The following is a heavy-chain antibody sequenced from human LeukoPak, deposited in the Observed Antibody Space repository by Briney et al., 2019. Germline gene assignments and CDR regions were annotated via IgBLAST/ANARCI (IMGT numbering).Heavy chain of an antibody. CDR1: GFTFSSYW. J-gene: IGHJ4*02. CDR2: IKKDGSEK. Sequence: GGSLRLSCAASGFTFSSYWMSWVRQAPGKGLEWVANIKKDGSEKYYVDSVKGRFTISRDNAKNSLYLQMNSLRAEDTAVYYCARDLSRYYNDYCGQGTLVTVSS. CDR3: ARDLSRYYNDY. V-gene: IGHV3-7*01.